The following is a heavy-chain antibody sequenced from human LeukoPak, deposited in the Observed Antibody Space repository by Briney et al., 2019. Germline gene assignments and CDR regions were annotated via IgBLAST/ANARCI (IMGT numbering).Heavy chain of an antibody. CDR2: TYYRSKWYN. Sequence: SQTLSLTCAISGDSVSSNSAAWHWIRQSPLRGLEWLGRTYYRSKWYNDYAVSVKSRLTFNPDTSKNQFSLLLKSVTPEDTAVYYCARDLSGFVDYWGQGTLVTVSS. J-gene: IGHJ4*02. CDR1: GDSVSSNSAA. V-gene: IGHV6-1*01. CDR3: ARDLSGFVDY. D-gene: IGHD5-12*01.